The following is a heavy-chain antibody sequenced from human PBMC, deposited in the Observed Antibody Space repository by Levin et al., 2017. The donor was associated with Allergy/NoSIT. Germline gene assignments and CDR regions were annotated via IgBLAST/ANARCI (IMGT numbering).Heavy chain of an antibody. D-gene: IGHD2-15*01. CDR1: GYTFTAYF. J-gene: IGHJ4*02. CDR2: INPNSGGT. CDR3: ARASNYCTVGSCSFFVS. V-gene: IGHV1-2*06. Sequence: ASVKVSCKTSGYTFTAYFLHWVRQAPGQGLEWMGRINPNSGGTNFAQKFQGRVTVTRDTSIGTAYLELSSLRSDDTAVYYCARASNYCTVGSCSFFVSWGQGTLVTVSS.